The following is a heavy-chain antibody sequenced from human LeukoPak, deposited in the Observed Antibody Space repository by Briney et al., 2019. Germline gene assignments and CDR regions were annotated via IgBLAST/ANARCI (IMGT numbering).Heavy chain of an antibody. CDR1: GYAFTSYA. J-gene: IGHJ4*02. D-gene: IGHD1-26*01. V-gene: IGHV1-3*01. CDR3: ARDSGSGSNDY. Sequence: ASVKVSCKASGYAFTSYAIHWVRHAPGQRLEWMGWISAGNGNTKYSQNFQGRVTFISNTSATTAFMELSSLRSEDAAVYYCARDSGSGSNDYWGQGTLVTVSS. CDR2: ISAGNGNT.